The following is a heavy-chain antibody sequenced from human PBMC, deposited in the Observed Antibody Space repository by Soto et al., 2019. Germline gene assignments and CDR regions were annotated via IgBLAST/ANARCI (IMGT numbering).Heavy chain of an antibody. CDR2: INAGNGNT. Sequence: GXSVKVSCKASVYTFTSYAMHWVRQAPGQRLEWMGWINAGNGNTKYSQKFQGRVTITRDTSASTAYMELSSLRSEDTAVYYCARGLAAAGVYYYYGMDAWGQGTTVTVSS. V-gene: IGHV1-3*01. D-gene: IGHD6-13*01. CDR1: VYTFTSYA. J-gene: IGHJ6*02. CDR3: ARGLAAAGVYYYYGMDA.